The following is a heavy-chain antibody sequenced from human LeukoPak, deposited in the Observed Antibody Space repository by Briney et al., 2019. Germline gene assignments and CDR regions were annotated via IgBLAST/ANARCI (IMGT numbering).Heavy chain of an antibody. V-gene: IGHV1-8*01. CDR2: MNTNSGNT. CDR3: ARSVKSAFDI. Sequence: ASVKVSCKASGYTFTSYDVNWVRQATGQGLEWMGWMNTNSGNTGHAQKLQGRVTMTRNTSINTAYMELSSLRSDDTAVYYCARSVKSAFDIWGQGTMVTVSS. CDR1: GYTFTSYD. J-gene: IGHJ3*02. D-gene: IGHD6-19*01.